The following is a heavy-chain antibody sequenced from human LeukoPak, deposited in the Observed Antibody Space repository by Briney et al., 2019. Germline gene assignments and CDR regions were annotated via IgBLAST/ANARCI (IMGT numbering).Heavy chain of an antibody. J-gene: IGHJ6*02. CDR3: ARDPRGYSYGYYYYYGMDV. CDR2: INPSGGVT. D-gene: IGHD5-18*01. V-gene: IGHV1-2*04. CDR1: GYTFTNYY. Sequence: ASVKVSCKASGYTFTNYYIHWVRQAPGQGLEWMGLINPSGGVTTYAQKFQGWVTMTRDTSISTAYMELSRLRSDDTAVYYCARDPRGYSYGYYYYYGMDVWGQGTTVTVSS.